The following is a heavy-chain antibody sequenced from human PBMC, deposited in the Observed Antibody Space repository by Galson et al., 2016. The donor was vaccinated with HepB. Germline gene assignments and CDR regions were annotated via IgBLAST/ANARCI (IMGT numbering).Heavy chain of an antibody. CDR2: TNHIGTT. CDR3: ARDPNPFAVVTLSYFDS. D-gene: IGHD3-3*01. J-gene: IGHJ4*02. Sequence: SETLSLTCGVDAGPFSALYWSWLRQSPGKGLEWIGETNHIGTTNFNPAFKRRVTLSVDTSKKQISLRLTSATAADTAVYYCARDPNPFAVVTLSYFDSWGQGTLVTVSS. V-gene: IGHV4-34*01. CDR1: AGPFSALY.